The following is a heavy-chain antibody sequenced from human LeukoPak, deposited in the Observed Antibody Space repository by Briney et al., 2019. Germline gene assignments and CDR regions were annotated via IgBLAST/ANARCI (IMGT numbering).Heavy chain of an antibody. CDR2: ISYDGSNK. Sequence: AGGSLRLSCAASGFTFSNYGMHWVRQAPGKGLEWVAVISYDGSNKYYADSVKGRFAISRDNSKNTLYLQMNSLRAEDTAVYYCAKAYGYCTTTSCSHEEFDYWGQGTPVTVSS. V-gene: IGHV3-30*18. D-gene: IGHD2-2*01. CDR1: GFTFSNYG. CDR3: AKAYGYCTTTSCSHEEFDY. J-gene: IGHJ4*02.